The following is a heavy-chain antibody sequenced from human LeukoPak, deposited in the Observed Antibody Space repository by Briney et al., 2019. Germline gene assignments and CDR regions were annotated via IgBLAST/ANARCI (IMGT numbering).Heavy chain of an antibody. Sequence: GGSLRLSCAASGFTFSSYAMNWVRQAPGKGLEWVSVLSGSGGSTFDADSVKGRFTISRDNSKNTLYLQMNSLRAEDTAVYYCAKGVQYSSTWPWMDVWGQGTTVTVSS. V-gene: IGHV3-23*01. CDR1: GFTFSSYA. CDR2: LSGSGGST. CDR3: AKGVQYSSTWPWMDV. J-gene: IGHJ6*02. D-gene: IGHD6-13*01.